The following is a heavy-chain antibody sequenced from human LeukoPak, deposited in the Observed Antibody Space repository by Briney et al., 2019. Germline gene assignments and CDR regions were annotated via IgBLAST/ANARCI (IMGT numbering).Heavy chain of an antibody. J-gene: IGHJ6*02. CDR2: ISGSGGST. CDR1: GFTFSSYA. Sequence: GGSLRLSCAASGFTFSSYAMSWVRQAPGKGLEWVSAISGSGGSTHYADSVKGRFTISRDNSKNTLYLQMNSLRAEDTAVYYCAKSGIAAAGYYYYGMDVWGQGTTVTVSS. D-gene: IGHD6-13*01. CDR3: AKSGIAAAGYYYYGMDV. V-gene: IGHV3-23*01.